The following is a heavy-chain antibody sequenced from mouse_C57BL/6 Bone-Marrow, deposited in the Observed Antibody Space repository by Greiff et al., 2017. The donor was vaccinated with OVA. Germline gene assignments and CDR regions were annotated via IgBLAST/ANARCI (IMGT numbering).Heavy chain of an antibody. CDR1: GFTFSDAW. Sequence: EVKVEESGGGLVQPGGSMKLSCAASGFTFSDAWMDWVRQSPEKGLEWVAEIRNKANNHATYYAESVKGRFTISRDDSKSSVYLQMNSLRAEDTGIYYCTRGSGYSPAWFAYWGQGTLVTVSA. J-gene: IGHJ3*01. CDR2: IRNKANNHAT. D-gene: IGHD3-2*02. V-gene: IGHV6-6*01. CDR3: TRGSGYSPAWFAY.